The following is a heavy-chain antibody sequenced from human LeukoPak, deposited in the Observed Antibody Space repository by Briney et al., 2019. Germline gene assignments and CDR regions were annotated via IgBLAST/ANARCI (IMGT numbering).Heavy chain of an antibody. D-gene: IGHD3-22*01. CDR3: ARGTEFYDSSGYYSY. Sequence: GGSLRLSCAASGFTFRNYYMIWVRQAPGKGLEWVSVIYSGGSTYYADSVKGRFTISRDNSKNTLYLQMNSLRAEDTAVYYCARGTEFYDSSGYYSYWGQGTLVTVSS. CDR2: IYSGGST. J-gene: IGHJ4*02. CDR1: GFTFRNYY. V-gene: IGHV3-66*01.